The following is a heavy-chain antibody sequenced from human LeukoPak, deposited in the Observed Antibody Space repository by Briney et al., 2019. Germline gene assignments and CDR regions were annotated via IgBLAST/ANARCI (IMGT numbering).Heavy chain of an antibody. CDR3: ARDATAGYSSG. Sequence: PGGSLRLSCAASGFTVSSNYMSWVRQAPGKGLEWVSVTYSGGSTYYADSVKGRFTISRDNSKNTLYLQMNSLRAEDTAVYYCARDATAGYSSGWGQGTLVTVSS. J-gene: IGHJ4*02. CDR1: GFTVSSNY. V-gene: IGHV3-66*02. D-gene: IGHD6-19*01. CDR2: TYSGGST.